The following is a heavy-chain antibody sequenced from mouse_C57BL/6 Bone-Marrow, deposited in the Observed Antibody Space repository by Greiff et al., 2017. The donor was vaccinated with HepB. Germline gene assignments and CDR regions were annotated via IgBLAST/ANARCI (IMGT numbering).Heavy chain of an antibody. Sequence: QVQLQQSGAELVKPGASVKLSCKASGYTFTSYWMQWVKQRPGQGLEWIGEIDPSDSYTNYNQKFKGKATLTVDTSSSTAYMQLSSLTSEDSAVYYCAHYYDSIYAMDYWGQGTSVTVSS. V-gene: IGHV1-50*01. CDR2: IDPSDSYT. D-gene: IGHD1-1*01. J-gene: IGHJ4*01. CDR3: AHYYDSIYAMDY. CDR1: GYTFTSYW.